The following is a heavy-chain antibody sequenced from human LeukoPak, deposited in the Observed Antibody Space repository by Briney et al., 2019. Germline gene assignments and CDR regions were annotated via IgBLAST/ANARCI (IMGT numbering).Heavy chain of an antibody. CDR3: ARGRLFTSSPAPAPFDS. D-gene: IGHD2-2*01. J-gene: IGHJ4*02. CDR1: LDSTTSNF. V-gene: IGHV4-4*02. CDR2: IHRSGRP. Sequence: SETLSLTCTVSLDSTTSNFWSWVRQPPGKGLEWIGEIHRSGRPNYNPSLQSRVTISIDRSRNQIVLELSSVTAADTAVYYCARGRLFTSSPAPAPFDSWGQGTLVTVSS.